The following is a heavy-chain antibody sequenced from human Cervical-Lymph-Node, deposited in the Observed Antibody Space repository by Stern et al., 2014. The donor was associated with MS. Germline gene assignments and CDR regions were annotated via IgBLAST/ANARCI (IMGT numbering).Heavy chain of an antibody. D-gene: IGHD2-15*01. CDR1: GYTFTGYF. Sequence: VQLVESGAEVKKPGASVKVSCKASGYTFTGYFLHWVRQAPGQGLEWMGRINPTSGGANYAQKFQDRVTMTRDTSISTAYMELSRLRSDDTAVYYCARDRAGSDFDYWGQGTLVTVSS. CDR3: ARDRAGSDFDY. CDR2: INPTSGGA. J-gene: IGHJ4*02. V-gene: IGHV1-2*06.